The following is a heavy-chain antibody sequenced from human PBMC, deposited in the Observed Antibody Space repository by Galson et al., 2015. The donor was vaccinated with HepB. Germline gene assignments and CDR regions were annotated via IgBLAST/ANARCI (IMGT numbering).Heavy chain of an antibody. Sequence: SLRLSCAASGFIFSNYWMGWVRQAPGKGLEWVANIKEDGSDRYYVDSVKGRFTISRDNSKNSLYLQMNSLRAEDTAVYYCARAGASPNFDYWGQGTLVTVSS. CDR3: ARAGASPNFDY. J-gene: IGHJ4*02. CDR2: IKEDGSDR. D-gene: IGHD1-26*01. V-gene: IGHV3-7*01. CDR1: GFIFSNYW.